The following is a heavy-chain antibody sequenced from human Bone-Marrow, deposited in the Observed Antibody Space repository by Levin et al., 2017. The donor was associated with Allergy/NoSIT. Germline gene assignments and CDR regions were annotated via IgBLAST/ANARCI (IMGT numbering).Heavy chain of an antibody. D-gene: IGHD1-26*01. CDR2: IYWDDDK. J-gene: IGHJ5*02. CDR1: GFSLSTSGVG. V-gene: IGHV2-5*02. Sequence: SGPTLVKPTQTLTLTCTFSGFSLSTSGVGVDWIRQSPGKALEWLALIYWDDDKRYSPSLKTRLTITKDISKNFVVLKMTNMDPLDTATYYCENRSGSHLPMRSWLDPWGQGILVTVSS. CDR3: ENRSGSHLPMRSWLDP.